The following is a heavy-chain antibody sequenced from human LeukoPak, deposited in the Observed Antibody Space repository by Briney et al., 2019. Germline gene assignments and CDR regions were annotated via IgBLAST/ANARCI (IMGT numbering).Heavy chain of an antibody. Sequence: SVKVSCKASGGTFSSYAISWVRQAPGQGLEWMGGIIPIFGTANYAQKFQGRVTITADESTSTAYMELSSPRSEDTAVYYCARSYDSSGYLFDYWGQGTLVTVSS. D-gene: IGHD3-22*01. CDR2: IIPIFGTA. CDR1: GGTFSSYA. V-gene: IGHV1-69*01. J-gene: IGHJ4*02. CDR3: ARSYDSSGYLFDY.